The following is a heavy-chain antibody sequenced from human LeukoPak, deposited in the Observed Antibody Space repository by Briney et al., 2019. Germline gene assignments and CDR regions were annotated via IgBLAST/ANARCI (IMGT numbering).Heavy chain of an antibody. CDR2: INHSGST. D-gene: IGHD2-8*02. CDR3: ARGLVGHHFDY. CDR1: GGSFSGYY. Sequence: SGTLSLTCAVYGGSFSGYYWSWIRQPPGKGLEWIGEINHSGSTNYNPSLKSRVTISVDTSKNQFSLKLSSVTAADTAVYYCARGLVGHHFDYWGQGTLVTVSS. V-gene: IGHV4-34*01. J-gene: IGHJ4*02.